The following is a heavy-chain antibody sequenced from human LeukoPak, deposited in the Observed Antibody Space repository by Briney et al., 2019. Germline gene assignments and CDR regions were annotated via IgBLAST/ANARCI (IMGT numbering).Heavy chain of an antibody. CDR3: ARGPLIAVAGSDAFDI. J-gene: IGHJ3*02. D-gene: IGHD6-19*01. CDR1: GGTFSSYA. Sequence: GSSVKVSCKASGGTFSSYAISWVRQAPGQGLEWMGGIIPIFGTANYAQKFQGRVTITADESTSTAYMELSSLRSEDTAVYYCARGPLIAVAGSDAFDIWGQGTMVTVSS. V-gene: IGHV1-69*01. CDR2: IIPIFGTA.